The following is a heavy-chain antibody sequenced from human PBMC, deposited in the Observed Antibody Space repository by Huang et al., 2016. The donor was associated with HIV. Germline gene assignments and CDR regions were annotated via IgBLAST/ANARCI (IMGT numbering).Heavy chain of an antibody. CDR1: GFTFSSYA. D-gene: IGHD3-3*01. J-gene: IGHJ4*02. CDR3: AKDADTSGYDVLGPFGS. V-gene: IGHV3-23*01. Sequence: EVLLLESGGGLVQPGGSLRLSCVASGFTFSSYAMSWVRQAPGKGLEGVSGIKDGIKNRYYAHSVKGRFAVSRDDSTNTLYLQMNSLRAEDTAVYYCAKDADTSGYDVLGPFGSWGQGTLVTVSS. CDR2: IKDGIKNR.